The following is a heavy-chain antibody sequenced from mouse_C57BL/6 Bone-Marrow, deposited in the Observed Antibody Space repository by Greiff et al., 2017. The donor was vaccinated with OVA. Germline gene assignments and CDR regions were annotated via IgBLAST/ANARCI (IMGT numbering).Heavy chain of an antibody. J-gene: IGHJ2*01. V-gene: IGHV10-1*01. Sequence: EVQLVESGGGLVQPKGSLKLSCAASGFSFNTYAMNWVRQAPGKGLEWVARIRSKSNNYATYYADSVKDRFTISRDDSESMLYLQMNNLKTEDTAMYYCVREDYGNYFPFDYWGQGTTLTVSS. D-gene: IGHD2-1*01. CDR2: IRSKSNNYAT. CDR3: VREDYGNYFPFDY. CDR1: GFSFNTYA.